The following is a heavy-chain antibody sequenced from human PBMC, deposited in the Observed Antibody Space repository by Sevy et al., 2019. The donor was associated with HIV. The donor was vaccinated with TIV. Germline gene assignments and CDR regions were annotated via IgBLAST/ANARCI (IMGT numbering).Heavy chain of an antibody. CDR3: AIDPPAGAYDAFDI. CDR2: ISSSRSYI. CDR1: GFTFSSYS. Sequence: GGSLRLSCAASGFTFSSYSMNWVRQAPGKGLEWVSSISSSRSYIYYADSVKGRFTISRDNAKNSLYLQMNSLRAEDTAVYYCAIDPPAGAYDAFDIWGQGTMVTVSS. J-gene: IGHJ3*02. V-gene: IGHV3-21*01. D-gene: IGHD1-26*01.